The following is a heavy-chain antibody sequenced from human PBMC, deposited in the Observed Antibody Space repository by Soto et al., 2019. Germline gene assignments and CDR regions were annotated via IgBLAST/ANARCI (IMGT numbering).Heavy chain of an antibody. J-gene: IGHJ4*02. CDR2: ISPKSNYK. CDR1: GFTFSDFY. CDR3: VRGGGGGQFDS. D-gene: IGHD2-21*01. Sequence: GGSLRLSCEVSGFTFSDFYMSWIRHSPGKGLEWLSYISPKSNYKQYAESVKGRHTISRDNAKNSLSLQMNSLRVEDTAVYYCVRGGGGGQFDSWGQGTLVTVSS. V-gene: IGHV3-11*06.